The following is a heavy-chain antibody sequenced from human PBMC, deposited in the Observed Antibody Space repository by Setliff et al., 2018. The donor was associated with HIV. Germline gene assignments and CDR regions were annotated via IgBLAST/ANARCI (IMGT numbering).Heavy chain of an antibody. J-gene: IGHJ6*03. D-gene: IGHD3-3*01. CDR3: AREGPFYNFWSGQAPYYYFYMDV. CDR2: ISYDGSNK. CDR1: GFTFSSYG. Sequence: PGGSLRLSCAASGFTFSSYGMHWVRQAPGKGLEWVAVISYDGSNKYYADSVKGRFTISRDNYKNTLYLQVNTLRAEDTAVYYCAREGPFYNFWSGQAPYYYFYMDVWGKGTTVTVSS. V-gene: IGHV3-30*19.